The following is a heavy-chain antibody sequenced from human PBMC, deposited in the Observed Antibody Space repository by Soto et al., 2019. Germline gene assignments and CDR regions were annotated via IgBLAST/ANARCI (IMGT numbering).Heavy chain of an antibody. CDR2: INSDGSVA. CDR3: ASPKEYIYSIFYFYGLDV. Sequence: PGGSLRLSCAASGFTFIKYWMHWVRQAPGKGLVWVSRINSDGSVAHYADSVKGRFTISRDNAKNTLYLQMNSLRDEDTAVYYCASPKEYIYSIFYFYGLDVWGQGTTVTVSS. CDR1: GFTFIKYW. J-gene: IGHJ6*02. D-gene: IGHD6-13*01. V-gene: IGHV3-74*01.